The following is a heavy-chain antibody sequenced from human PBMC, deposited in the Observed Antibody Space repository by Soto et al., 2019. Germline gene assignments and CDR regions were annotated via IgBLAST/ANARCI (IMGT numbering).Heavy chain of an antibody. V-gene: IGHV3-23*01. J-gene: IGHJ6*02. Sequence: PGGSLILSCAASGFTFSSYAMTWVRQAPGKGLEWVSAISGSGGSTYYADSVKGRFTISRDNSKNTLYLQMNSLRAEDTAVYYCAKPLIAAAGNYYYYGMDVWGQGTTVTVSS. CDR3: AKPLIAAAGNYYYYGMDV. CDR1: GFTFSSYA. D-gene: IGHD6-13*01. CDR2: ISGSGGST.